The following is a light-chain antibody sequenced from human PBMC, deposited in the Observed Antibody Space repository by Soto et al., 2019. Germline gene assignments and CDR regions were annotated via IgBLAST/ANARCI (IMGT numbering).Light chain of an antibody. J-gene: IGKJ4*01. V-gene: IGKV3-11*01. CDR1: QSVTTF. CDR3: QHRTNRPLT. CDR2: DAS. Sequence: EIVLTQSPVTLSLSPGERATLSCRASQSVTTFLAWYQQKPGQAPRLLIYDASKRATGIPARFSGSGSGTDFTLTISSLETEDYEVYYCQHRTNRPLTFGGGTKVEIK.